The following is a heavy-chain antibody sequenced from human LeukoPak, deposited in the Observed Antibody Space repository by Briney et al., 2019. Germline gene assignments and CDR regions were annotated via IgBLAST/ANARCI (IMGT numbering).Heavy chain of an antibody. CDR2: IYSSGST. CDR3: ARAYLAIAVPALYGMDV. Sequence: GGSLRLSCAASRFTVSSNYMSWVRQAPGKGLEWVSFIYSSGSTYYADSVRGRFTISRDNSNNTLYLQMNSLRAEDTAVYYCARAYLAIAVPALYGMDVWGQGTTVTVSS. D-gene: IGHD2-2*01. J-gene: IGHJ6*02. CDR1: RFTVSSNY. V-gene: IGHV3-66*01.